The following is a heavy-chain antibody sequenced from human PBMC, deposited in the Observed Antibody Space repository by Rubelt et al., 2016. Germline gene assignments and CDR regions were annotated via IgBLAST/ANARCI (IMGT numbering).Heavy chain of an antibody. D-gene: IGHD4/OR15-4a*01. CDR1: GYTFTDFA. Sequence: QVQLVQSGSELKKPGASLKVSCKASGYTFTDFAMNWVRQAPGQGLEWMGWIDTNTGNPTYAQGFTGRFVFSLDTFASTAYLQITSLQAEDTAVYYCARDDGARLFNYWGQGTLVTVSS. CDR3: ARDDGARLFNY. J-gene: IGHJ4*02. V-gene: IGHV7-4-1*02. CDR2: IDTNTGNP.